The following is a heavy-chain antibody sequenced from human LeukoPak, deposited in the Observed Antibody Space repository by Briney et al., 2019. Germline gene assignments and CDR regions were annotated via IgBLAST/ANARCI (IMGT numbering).Heavy chain of an antibody. V-gene: IGHV1-18*01. CDR2: ISAYNGNT. D-gene: IGHD5-24*01. J-gene: IGHJ3*02. CDR1: GYTFTSYG. CDR3: ARIRDGYNDAYDI. Sequence: ASVKVSCKASGYTFTSYGISWVRQAPGQGLEWMGWISAYNGNTNYAQKLQGRVTMTRDTSTSTVYMELSSLRSEDTAIYYCARIRDGYNDAYDIWGQGTVVTVPS.